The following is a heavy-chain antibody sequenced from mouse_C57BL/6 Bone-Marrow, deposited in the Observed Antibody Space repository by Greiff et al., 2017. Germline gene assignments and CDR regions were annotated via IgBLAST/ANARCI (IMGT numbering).Heavy chain of an antibody. J-gene: IGHJ4*01. CDR2: IDPETGGT. D-gene: IGHD2-2*01. CDR1: GYTFTDYE. Sequence: VQLQQSGAELVRPGASVTLSCKASGYTFTDYEMHWVKQTPVHGLEWIGAIDPETGGTAYNQKFKGKAILTADKSSSTAYMELRSLTSEYSAVYYCSRWLPFCAMDYWGQGTSVTVSS. CDR3: SRWLPFCAMDY. V-gene: IGHV1-15*01.